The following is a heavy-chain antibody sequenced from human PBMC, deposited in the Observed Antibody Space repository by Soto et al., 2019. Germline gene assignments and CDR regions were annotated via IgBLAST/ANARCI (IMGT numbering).Heavy chain of an antibody. D-gene: IGHD5-12*01. CDR1: GFTFDSYA. J-gene: IGHJ4*02. Sequence: EVQLVESGGGLVQPGRSLRLSCVASGFTFDSYAMHWVRQAPGKGLEWVSGISRSSGSVGYGDSVRGRFTISRDNAQNSLYLEMNSLRVEDTAFYYCVKDIHEQWLVSHFEYWGQGALVPVSS. V-gene: IGHV3-9*01. CDR3: VKDIHEQWLVSHFEY. CDR2: ISRSSGSV.